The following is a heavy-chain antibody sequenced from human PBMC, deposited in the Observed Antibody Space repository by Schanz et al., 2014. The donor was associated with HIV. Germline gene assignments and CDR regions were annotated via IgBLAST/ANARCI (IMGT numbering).Heavy chain of an antibody. J-gene: IGHJ2*01. Sequence: QVQLVQSGPEVKKPGASVRVSCETSGYTFSDYDINWVRQAPGQGLEWMGWVNPESGNTGMADKFLGRLSLTRFTSTGTASMELDSLRSEDTAIYYCVRAASFHFDKEGYYRNWYFDFWGRGTLVAVSS. CDR2: VNPESGNT. CDR1: GYTFSDYD. CDR3: VRAASFHFDKEGYYRNWYFDF. V-gene: IGHV1-8*02. D-gene: IGHD1-26*01.